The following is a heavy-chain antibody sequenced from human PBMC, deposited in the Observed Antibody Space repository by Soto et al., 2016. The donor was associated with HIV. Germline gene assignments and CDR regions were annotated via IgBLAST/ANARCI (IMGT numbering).Heavy chain of an antibody. CDR2: IYSAGNT. D-gene: IGHD3-22*01. CDR1: GFTVSSSY. V-gene: IGHV3-66*01. Sequence: EVQLVESGGGLVQPGGSLRLSCAASGFTVSSSYMSWVRQTPGKGLEWVSVIYSAGNTYYANSVKGRFTMSRDNSNNTLYLQMNSLRAEDTAVYYCARDRPGYSDRSGSSVGVGYFENWGQGTLVTVSS. CDR3: ARDRPGYSDRSGSSVGVGYFEN. J-gene: IGHJ4*02.